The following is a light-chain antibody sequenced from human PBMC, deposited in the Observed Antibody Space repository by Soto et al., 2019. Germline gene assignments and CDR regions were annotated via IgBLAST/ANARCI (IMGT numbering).Light chain of an antibody. CDR2: GAS. J-gene: IGKJ2*01. V-gene: IGKV3-20*01. Sequence: EIVLMQSPDILSLSPGERATVSCRASETITNHDLAWYHKKPGQAPRLLLYGASTRPTGIPDRFSGSGSGTDFTLTIVRLEPEDFAVYFCHHYGTWPPNTFGHGTKLDIK. CDR3: HHYGTWPPNT. CDR1: ETITNHD.